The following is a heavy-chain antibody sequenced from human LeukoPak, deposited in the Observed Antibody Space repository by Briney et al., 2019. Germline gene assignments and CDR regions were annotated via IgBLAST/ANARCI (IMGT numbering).Heavy chain of an antibody. J-gene: IGHJ4*02. CDR2: IYYSGST. D-gene: IGHD2-8*01. CDR1: GGSISSHY. CDR3: ARVVWYFDY. V-gene: IGHV4-59*11. Sequence: SETLSLTCTVSGGSISSHYWSWIRQPPGKGLEWIGYIYYSGSTNYNPSLKSRVTISVDTSKNQFSLKLSSVTAADTAVYYCARVVWYFDYWGQGTLVTVFS.